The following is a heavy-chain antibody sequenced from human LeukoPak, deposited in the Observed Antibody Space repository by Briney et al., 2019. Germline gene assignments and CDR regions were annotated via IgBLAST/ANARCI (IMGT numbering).Heavy chain of an antibody. V-gene: IGHV4-34*01. J-gene: IGHJ6*02. D-gene: IGHD3-22*01. CDR3: ARAPPLYYYDSSGSGYYGMDV. CDR1: GGSFSGYY. CDR2: INHSGST. Sequence: SETLSLTCAVYGGSFSGYYWSWIRQPPGKGLEWIGEINHSGSTNYNPSLKSRVTISVDTSKNQFSLKPSSVTAADTAVYYCARAPPLYYYDSSGSGYYGMDVWGQGTTVTVSS.